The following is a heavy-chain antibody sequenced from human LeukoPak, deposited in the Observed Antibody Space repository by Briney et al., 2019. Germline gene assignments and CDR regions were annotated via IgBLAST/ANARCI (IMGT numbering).Heavy chain of an antibody. CDR1: GFTFSRYT. Sequence: PGGSLRLSCAASGFTFSRYTMHWVRQAPGKGLEWLALISEDGSEEYYLDSVKGRFTISRDNSKNTLSLQMDSLRVEDTAVYYCVRDDWDLPDLFDYWGQGTLVTVSS. CDR3: VRDDWDLPDLFDY. D-gene: IGHD1-26*01. V-gene: IGHV3-30-3*01. J-gene: IGHJ4*02. CDR2: ISEDGSEE.